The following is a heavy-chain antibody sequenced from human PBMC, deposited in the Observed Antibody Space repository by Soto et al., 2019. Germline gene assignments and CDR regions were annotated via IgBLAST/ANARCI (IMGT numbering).Heavy chain of an antibody. CDR2: ISSSGSTI. CDR3: ARAVAAAGYYYYYYYYMDV. J-gene: IGHJ6*03. D-gene: IGHD6-13*01. CDR1: GFTFSDYY. Sequence: QVQLVESGGGLVKPGGSLRLSCAASGFTFSDYYMSWIGQAPGKGLEWVSYISSSGSTIYYADSVKGRFTISRDNAKNSLYLQRNSLRAEDTAVYYCARAVAAAGYYYYYYYYMDVWGKGSTVTVSS. V-gene: IGHV3-11*01.